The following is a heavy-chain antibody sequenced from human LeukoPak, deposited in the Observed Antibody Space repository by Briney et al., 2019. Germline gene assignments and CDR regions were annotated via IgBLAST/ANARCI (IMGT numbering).Heavy chain of an antibody. V-gene: IGHV3-30-3*01. CDR1: GFTFSSYA. Sequence: GGSLRLSCAASGFTFSSYAMHWVRQAPGKGLAWVAVISYDGSNKYYADSVKGRFTISRDNSKNTLYLQMNSLRAEDTAVYYCASYVISGSYFDYWGQGTLVTVSS. J-gene: IGHJ4*02. D-gene: IGHD1-26*01. CDR2: ISYDGSNK. CDR3: ASYVISGSYFDY.